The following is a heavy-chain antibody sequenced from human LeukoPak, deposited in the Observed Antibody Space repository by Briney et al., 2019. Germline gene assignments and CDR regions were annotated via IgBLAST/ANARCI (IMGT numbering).Heavy chain of an antibody. V-gene: IGHV1-69*04. Sequence: SVKVSCKASGGTFSSYAISWVRQAPGQGLEWMGRIIPILGIANYAQKFQGRVTITADKSTSTAYMELSSLRSEDPAVYYCASALYGSSFGVGDYWGQGTLVTVSS. CDR2: IIPILGIA. CDR3: ASALYGSSFGVGDY. CDR1: GGTFSSYA. D-gene: IGHD6-6*01. J-gene: IGHJ4*02.